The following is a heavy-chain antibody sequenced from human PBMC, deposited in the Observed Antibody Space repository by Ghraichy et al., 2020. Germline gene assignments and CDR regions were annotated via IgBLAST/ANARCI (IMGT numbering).Heavy chain of an antibody. V-gene: IGHV3-30-3*01. D-gene: IGHD2-2*01. Sequence: GGSLRLSCAASGFTFSSYAMHWVRQAPGKGLEWVAVISYDGSNKYYADSVKGRFTISRDNSKNTLYLQMNSLRAEDTAVYYCAREQYQPQEWYFDYWGQGTLVTVSS. CDR2: ISYDGSNK. CDR1: GFTFSSYA. CDR3: AREQYQPQEWYFDY. J-gene: IGHJ4*02.